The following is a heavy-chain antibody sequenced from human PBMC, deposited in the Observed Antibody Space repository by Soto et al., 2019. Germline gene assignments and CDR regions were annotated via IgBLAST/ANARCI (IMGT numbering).Heavy chain of an antibody. J-gene: IGHJ6*02. CDR1: GGSGGSFSGYY. V-gene: IGHV4-34*01. Sequence: PLETLCLTCAVYGGSGGSFSGYYWSWIRQPPGKGLEWIGEINHSGSTNYNPSLKSRVTISVDTSKNQFSLKLSSVTAADTAVYYCARGPLRGFGELMPNYYDMDVWGQATTVTVSS. CDR3: ARGPLRGFGELMPNYYDMDV. CDR2: INHSGST. D-gene: IGHD3-10*01.